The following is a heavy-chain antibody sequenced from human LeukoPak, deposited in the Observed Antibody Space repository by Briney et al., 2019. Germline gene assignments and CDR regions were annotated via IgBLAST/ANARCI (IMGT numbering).Heavy chain of an antibody. CDR3: ARRSDDYDSSAYYH. V-gene: IGHV1-8*01. J-gene: IGHJ4*02. CDR2: VNPNSGNT. D-gene: IGHD3-22*01. Sequence: GASVKVSCKTSGYTFTSYDLNWVRQATGQGLEWMGWVNPNSGNTGYAQKFQGRVTMTMDPSISTAYMELSSLRSEDTAVYYSARRSDDYDSSAYYHWGQGTLVTVSS. CDR1: GYTFTSYD.